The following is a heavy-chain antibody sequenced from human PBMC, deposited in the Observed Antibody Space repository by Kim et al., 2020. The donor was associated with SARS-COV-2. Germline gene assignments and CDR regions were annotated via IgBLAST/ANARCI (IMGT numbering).Heavy chain of an antibody. Sequence: GGSLRLSCAASGFTFSSYGMHWVRQAPGKGLEWVAVISYDGSNKYYADSVKGRFTISRDNSKNTLYLQMNSLRAEDTAVYYCAKDIQDIVVVITLDYWGQGTLVTVSS. J-gene: IGHJ4*02. CDR1: GFTFSSYG. V-gene: IGHV3-30*18. CDR3: AKDIQDIVVVITLDY. CDR2: ISYDGSNK. D-gene: IGHD3-22*01.